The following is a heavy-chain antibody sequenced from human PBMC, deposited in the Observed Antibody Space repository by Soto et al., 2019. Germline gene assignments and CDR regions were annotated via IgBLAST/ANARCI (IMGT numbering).Heavy chain of an antibody. Sequence: PSETLSLTCAVSGGSISSGGYSWSWIRQPPGKGLEWIGYIYHSGSTYYNPSLKSRVTISVDRSKNQFSLKLSSVTAADTAVYYCARGVVIMNSYSGLDVWGQGTTVTVSS. CDR3: ARGVVIMNSYSGLDV. V-gene: IGHV4-30-2*01. CDR1: GGSISSGGYS. CDR2: IYHSGST. J-gene: IGHJ6*02. D-gene: IGHD3-9*01.